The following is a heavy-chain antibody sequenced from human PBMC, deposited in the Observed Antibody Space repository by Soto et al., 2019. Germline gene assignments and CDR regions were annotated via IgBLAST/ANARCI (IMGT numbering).Heavy chain of an antibody. CDR3: AKDRDSWNYWSDYYTMDV. Sequence: PGGSLRLSCAASGFTFRDYAMNWVRQAPGKGLEWVSAISGSGGSTHYADSVKGRFTISRDNSKNTLYLQTNSLRAEDTAVYYCAKDRDSWNYWSDYYTMDVWGQRTTVPVSS. V-gene: IGHV3-23*01. D-gene: IGHD1-26*01. CDR1: GFTFRDYA. J-gene: IGHJ6*02. CDR2: ISGSGGST.